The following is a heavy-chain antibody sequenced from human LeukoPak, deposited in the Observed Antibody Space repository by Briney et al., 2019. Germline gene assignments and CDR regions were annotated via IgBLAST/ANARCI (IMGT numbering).Heavy chain of an antibody. CDR2: ISAYNGNT. CDR1: GYTFTSYG. J-gene: IGHJ6*02. V-gene: IGHV1-18*01. Sequence: ASVKVSCKASGYTFTSYGISWVRQAPGLGLDWMGWISAYNGNTNYAQKPQGRVTMTTDTSTSTAYMELRSLRSDDTAVYYCARRSFIGYCSSTSCYGMDVWGQGTTVTVSS. CDR3: ARRSFIGYCSSTSCYGMDV. D-gene: IGHD2-2*01.